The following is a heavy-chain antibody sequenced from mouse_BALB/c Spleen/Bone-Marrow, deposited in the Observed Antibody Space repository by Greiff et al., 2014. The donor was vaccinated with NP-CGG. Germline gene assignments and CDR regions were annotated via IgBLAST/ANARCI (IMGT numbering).Heavy chain of an antibody. CDR2: ISTYSGNT. Sequence: VQLQQSGPELVRPGVSVKISCKGSGYTFTDYAMHWVKQSHAKSLEWIGVISTYSGNTNYNQKFKGKATMTVVKSSSTAYMELARLTSEDSAIYYCARGDYGNWNYAMDYWGQGTSVTVSS. J-gene: IGHJ4*01. CDR1: GYTFTDYA. CDR3: ARGDYGNWNYAMDY. V-gene: IGHV1-67*01. D-gene: IGHD2-1*01.